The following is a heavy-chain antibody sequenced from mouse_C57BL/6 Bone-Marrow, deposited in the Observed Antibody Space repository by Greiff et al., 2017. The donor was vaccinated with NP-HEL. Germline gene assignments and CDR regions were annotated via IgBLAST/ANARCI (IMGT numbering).Heavy chain of an antibody. J-gene: IGHJ2*01. CDR1: GFTFTDYY. CDR3: ARYEGGYLDY. Sequence: EVKLMESGGGLVQPGGSLSLSCAASGFTFTDYYMSWVRQPPGKALEWLGFIRNKANGYTTEYSASVKGRFTISRDNSQSILYLQMNALRAEDSATYYCARYEGGYLDYWGQGTTLTVSS. CDR2: IRNKANGYTT. V-gene: IGHV7-3*01.